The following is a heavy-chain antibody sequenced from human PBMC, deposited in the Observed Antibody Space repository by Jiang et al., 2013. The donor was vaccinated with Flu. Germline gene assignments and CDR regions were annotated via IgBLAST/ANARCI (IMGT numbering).Heavy chain of an antibody. D-gene: IGHD2-2*01. Sequence: GSGLVKPSQTLSLTCAVSGGSISSGGYSWSWIRQPPGKGLEWIGYIYHSGSTYYNPSLKSRVTISVDRSKNQFSLKLSSVTAADTAVYYCARGIGYCSSTSCAPSGGYFDYWGQGTLVTVSS. CDR2: IYHSGST. V-gene: IGHV4-30-2*01. CDR3: ARGIGYCSSTSCAPSGGYFDY. CDR1: GGSISSGGYS. J-gene: IGHJ4*02.